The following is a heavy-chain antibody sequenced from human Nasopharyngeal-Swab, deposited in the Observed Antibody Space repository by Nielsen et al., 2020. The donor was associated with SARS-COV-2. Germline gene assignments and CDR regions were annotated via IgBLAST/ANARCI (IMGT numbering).Heavy chain of an antibody. D-gene: IGHD6-19*01. CDR2: ISYDGSNK. V-gene: IGHV3-30*18. J-gene: IGHJ4*02. CDR3: AKGNMAVAFDY. Sequence: WIRQPPGKGLEWVAVISYDGSNKYYADSVKGRFTISRDNSKNTLYLQVNSLKAEDTAVYYCAKGNMAVAFDYWGQGTLVTVSS.